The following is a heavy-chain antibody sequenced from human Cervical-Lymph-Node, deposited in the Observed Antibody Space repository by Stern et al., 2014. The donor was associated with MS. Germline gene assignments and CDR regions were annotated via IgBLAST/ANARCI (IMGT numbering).Heavy chain of an antibody. CDR1: GFTFSSSG. V-gene: IGHV3-33*01. CDR2: IWYDGRNG. J-gene: IGHJ1*01. CDR3: AREGGNTAEYFQH. D-gene: IGHD4-23*01. Sequence: VQLVESGGGVVQPGRSLRLSCAASGFTFSSSGMHWVRQAPGKGLEWLARIWYDGRNGYYADTVKGRFTISRDNSKNTLYLQMNSLRAEDTAVYYCAREGGNTAEYFQHWGQGTLVTVSS.